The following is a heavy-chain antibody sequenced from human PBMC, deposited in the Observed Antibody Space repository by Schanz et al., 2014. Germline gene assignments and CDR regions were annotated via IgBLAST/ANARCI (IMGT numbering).Heavy chain of an antibody. V-gene: IGHV1-18*01. CDR3: AKVAPAATYRDS. D-gene: IGHD2-2*01. Sequence: QVQLVQSGAEVKKPGASVKVSCKASGYTFTSHGISWVRQAPGQGLEWMGWITAYNGDTNYALKLQGRVTMTTDTSTGTAYMELRSLRSDDTAVYYCAKVAPAATYRDSWGLGTLVTVSS. CDR2: ITAYNGDT. J-gene: IGHJ4*02. CDR1: GYTFTSHG.